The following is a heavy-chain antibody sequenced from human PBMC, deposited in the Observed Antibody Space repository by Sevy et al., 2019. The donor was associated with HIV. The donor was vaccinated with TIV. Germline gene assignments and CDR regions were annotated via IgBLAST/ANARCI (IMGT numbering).Heavy chain of an antibody. Sequence: GGSLRLSCAASGFTFSSYAMSWVRQAPGKGLEWVSAISGSGGSTYYADSVKGRITIARDNSKNTLYLQMNSLRAEDTAVYYGAKDVGATITTYYFDYWGQGTLVTVSS. V-gene: IGHV3-23*01. CDR2: ISGSGGST. D-gene: IGHD5-12*01. CDR3: AKDVGATITTYYFDY. CDR1: GFTFSSYA. J-gene: IGHJ4*02.